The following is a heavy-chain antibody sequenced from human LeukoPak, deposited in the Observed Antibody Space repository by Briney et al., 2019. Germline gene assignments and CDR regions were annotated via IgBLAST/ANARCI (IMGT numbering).Heavy chain of an antibody. CDR1: GGSISSYY. CDR2: IYYSGST. CDR3: ASHYGSGFGS. V-gene: IGHV4-59*01. J-gene: IGHJ4*02. Sequence: SETLSLTCTVSGGSISSYYWSWIRQPPGKGLEWIGYIYYSGSTNYNPFLKSRVTISVDTSKNQFSLKLSSVTAADTAMYYCASHYGSGFGSWGQGTLVTVSS. D-gene: IGHD3-10*01.